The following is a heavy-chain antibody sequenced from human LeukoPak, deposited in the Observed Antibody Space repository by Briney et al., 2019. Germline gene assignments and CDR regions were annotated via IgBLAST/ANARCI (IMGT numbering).Heavy chain of an antibody. Sequence: GGSLRLSCTASGFPFDDYGMSWVRLAPGKGLEWVSCVSWNGAYTEYADSVRGRFTISRDNAKKSLYLQMNSLRVDDTALYYCARRKGPYGSGTYYDSWGQGTLVSVSS. CDR2: VSWNGAYT. V-gene: IGHV3-20*04. J-gene: IGHJ4*02. CDR3: ARRKGPYGSGTYYDS. D-gene: IGHD3-10*01. CDR1: GFPFDDYG.